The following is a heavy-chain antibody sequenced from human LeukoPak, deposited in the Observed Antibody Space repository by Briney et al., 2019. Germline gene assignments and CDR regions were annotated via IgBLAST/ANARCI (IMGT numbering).Heavy chain of an antibody. V-gene: IGHV3-21*01. Sequence: NAGGSLRLSCAASGFTFSSYSMNWVRQAPGKGLEWVSSISSSSSYIYYADSVKGRFTISRDNAKNSLYLQMNSLRAEDTAVYFCVRDGDDFNFDYWGQGSLVTVSS. J-gene: IGHJ4*02. D-gene: IGHD5-24*01. CDR1: GFTFSSYS. CDR2: ISSSSSYI. CDR3: VRDGDDFNFDY.